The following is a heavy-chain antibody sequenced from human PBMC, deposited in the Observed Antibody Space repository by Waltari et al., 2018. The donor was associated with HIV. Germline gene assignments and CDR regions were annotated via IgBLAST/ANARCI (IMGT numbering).Heavy chain of an antibody. Sequence: QVQLVESGGCVVQPGRSLRRSCAASGFTFSSYAMPWVRQAPGEGLEWVAVISYYENNKYYADSVKGRFTISRDNSKNTLYLQMNSLRAEDTAVYYCAKGASGWSPGYWGQGTLVTVSS. CDR2: ISYYENNK. CDR1: GFTFSSYA. D-gene: IGHD6-19*01. V-gene: IGHV3-30*18. J-gene: IGHJ4*02. CDR3: AKGASGWSPGY.